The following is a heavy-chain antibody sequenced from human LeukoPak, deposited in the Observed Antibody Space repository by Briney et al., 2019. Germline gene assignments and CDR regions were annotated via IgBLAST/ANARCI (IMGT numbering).Heavy chain of an antibody. J-gene: IGHJ6*03. CDR3: ARVSSVTMIVVVIRHYYYYYYMDV. CDR1: GYSISSGYY. D-gene: IGHD3-22*01. Sequence: PSETLSLTCAVSGYSISSGYYWGWIRQPPGKGLEWIGSIYHSGSTYYNPSLKSRVTISVDTSKNQFSLKLSSVTAADTAVYYCARVSSVTMIVVVIRHYYYYYYMDVWAKGTTVTVSS. CDR2: IYHSGST. V-gene: IGHV4-38-2*01.